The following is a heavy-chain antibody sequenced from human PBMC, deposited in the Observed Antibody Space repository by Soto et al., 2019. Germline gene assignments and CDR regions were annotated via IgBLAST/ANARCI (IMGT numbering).Heavy chain of an antibody. CDR2: ISAYNGNT. D-gene: IGHD1-7*01. CDR1: GYTFTSYG. CDR3: AGDIIWNYVVYYYYGMDV. V-gene: IGHV1-18*04. Sequence: QVQLVQSGAEVKKPGASVKVSCKASGYTFTSYGISWVRQAPGQGLEWMGWISAYNGNTNYARKLQGRVTMTTDTTKSTAYMELRSLRSDDTAVYYCAGDIIWNYVVYYYYGMDVWGQGTTVTVSS. J-gene: IGHJ6*02.